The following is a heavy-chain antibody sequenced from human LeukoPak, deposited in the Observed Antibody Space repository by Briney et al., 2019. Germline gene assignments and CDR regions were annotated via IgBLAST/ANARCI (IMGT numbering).Heavy chain of an antibody. D-gene: IGHD3-22*01. CDR2: INSDGSST. CDR1: GFPLSTYW. CDR3: ARASSGWSAFDI. V-gene: IGHV3-74*01. Sequence: GGSLRLSCAASGFPLSTYWMHWVRQAPGKGLVWVSRINSDGSSTSYADSVKGRFTISRDNAKNTLYLQMNSLRAEDTAVYYCARASSGWSAFDIWGQGTMVTVSS. J-gene: IGHJ3*02.